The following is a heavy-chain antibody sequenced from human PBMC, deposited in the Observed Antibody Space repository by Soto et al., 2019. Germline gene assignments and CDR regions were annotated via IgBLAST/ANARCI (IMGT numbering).Heavy chain of an antibody. CDR1: GFTFSNYW. V-gene: IGHV3-74*01. CDR2: ISPDGTIP. Sequence: EVQLVESGGGLVQPGGSLRLSCAVSGFTFSNYWMHWVRQAPGKGLVWVSTISPDGTIPDYTDSVKGRLAISRDNAKSTLFLQINSMGPEDTAVYYCARVRRDAFYICGQGTMVTVSS. CDR3: ARVRRDAFYI. J-gene: IGHJ3*02.